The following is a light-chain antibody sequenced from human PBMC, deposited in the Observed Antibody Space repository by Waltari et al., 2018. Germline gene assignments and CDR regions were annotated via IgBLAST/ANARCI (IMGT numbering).Light chain of an antibody. CDR3: QHYHSYPLT. CDR1: QSVRRR. J-gene: IGKJ4*01. CDR2: EAS. V-gene: IGKV1-5*03. Sequence: QMTQSPSTLSASVRDRVTLTCRASQSVRRRLAWYQQTPGKAPFLLIYEASTLGGWVPSRFSGSGSGTEFTLTISSLQPDDFVTYYCQHYHSYPLTFGGGTKVEI.